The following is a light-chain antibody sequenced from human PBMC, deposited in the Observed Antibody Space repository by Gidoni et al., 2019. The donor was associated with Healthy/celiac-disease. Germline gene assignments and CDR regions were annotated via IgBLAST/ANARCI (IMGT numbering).Light chain of an antibody. Sequence: DIQMTQSQSSLSASVGDRVTITCQASQDISKYLNWYQQKPGKAPKLLIYDASNLETGVPSRFSGSGSGTDFTFTISSLQPEDIATYYCQQYDNFFTFGPGTKVDIK. J-gene: IGKJ3*01. CDR2: DAS. CDR1: QDISKY. V-gene: IGKV1-33*01. CDR3: QQYDNFFT.